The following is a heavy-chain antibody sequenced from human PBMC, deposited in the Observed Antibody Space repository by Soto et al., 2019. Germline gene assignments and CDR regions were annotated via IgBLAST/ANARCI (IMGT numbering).Heavy chain of an antibody. V-gene: IGHV1-69*04. CDR3: ARDLECSSTSCNLFDS. D-gene: IGHD2-2*01. Sequence: GASVKVSCMASGGTFSSYTISWVRQAPGQGLEWMGRIIPILGIANYAQKFQGRVTITADKSTSTAYMELSSLRSEDTAVYYCARDLECSSTSCNLFDSWGQGTLVTVSS. CDR1: GGTFSSYT. CDR2: IIPILGIA. J-gene: IGHJ5*01.